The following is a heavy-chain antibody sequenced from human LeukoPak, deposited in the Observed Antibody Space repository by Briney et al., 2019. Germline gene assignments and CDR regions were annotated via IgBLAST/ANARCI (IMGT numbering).Heavy chain of an antibody. J-gene: IGHJ4*02. Sequence: SETLSLTCAVYGGSFSGYYWSWIRQPPGKGLEWIGEINHSGSTNYNPSLKSRVTISVDTSKNQFSLKLSSVTAADTAVYYCAGNSYGYEFDYWGQGTLVTVSS. D-gene: IGHD5-18*01. CDR3: AGNSYGYEFDY. V-gene: IGHV4-34*01. CDR1: GGSFSGYY. CDR2: INHSGST.